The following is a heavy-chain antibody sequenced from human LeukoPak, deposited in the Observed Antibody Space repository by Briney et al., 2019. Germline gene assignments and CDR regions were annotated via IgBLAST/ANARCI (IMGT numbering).Heavy chain of an antibody. V-gene: IGHV3-23*01. D-gene: IGHD3-22*01. J-gene: IGHJ4*02. CDR3: ARDLYDSSGNSGY. Sequence: PGGTLRLSCAASGFTFTSYGMSWVRQAPGKGLEWVSTISGSGGSTYYADSVKGRFTISRDNSKNTLYLQMNSLRAEDTAVYYCARDLYDSSGNSGYWGQGTLVTVSS. CDR2: ISGSGGST. CDR1: GFTFTSYG.